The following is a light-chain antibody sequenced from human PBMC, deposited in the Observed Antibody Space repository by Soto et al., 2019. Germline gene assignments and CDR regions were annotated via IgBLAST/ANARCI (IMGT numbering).Light chain of an antibody. CDR1: AIDVGSYGY. J-gene: IGLJ1*01. CDR2: EVS. V-gene: IGLV2-14*01. CDR3: SSYTSSSTYV. Sequence: QSALPQPASVSGSPGQSITISCTGTAIDVGSYGYVSWYQQHPGKAPKLMIYEVSNRPSGVSNRFSGSKSGNTASLTISGLQAEDEADYYCSSYTSSSTYVFGTGTKV.